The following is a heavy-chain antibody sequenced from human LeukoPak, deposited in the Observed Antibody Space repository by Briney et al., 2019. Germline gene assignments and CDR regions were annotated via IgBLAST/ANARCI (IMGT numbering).Heavy chain of an antibody. V-gene: IGHV4-59*01. J-gene: IGHJ4*02. CDR2: IYYSGST. CDR1: GGSIHGYY. Sequence: SETLSLTCTVSGGSIHGYYWSWIRQPPGKGLEWIGYIYYSGSTNYNPSLKSRLTMSVDTSKNQFSLKLSSVTAADTAVYYCARDRVNFDYWGQGTLVTVSS. CDR3: ARDRVNFDY.